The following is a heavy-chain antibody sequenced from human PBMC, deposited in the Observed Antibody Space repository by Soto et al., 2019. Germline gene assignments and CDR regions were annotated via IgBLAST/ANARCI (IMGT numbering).Heavy chain of an antibody. D-gene: IGHD6-19*01. CDR1: GGSFSDLY. V-gene: IGHV4-34*01. J-gene: IGHJ6*02. CDR3: ARLKIAVAGTEYYYYYYGMDV. Sequence: SETLSLTCAVYGGSFSDLYWSWIRQPPGKGLEWIGEINHSGSTNYNPSLKSRVTISVDTSKNQFSLKLSSVTAADTAVYYCARLKIAVAGTEYYYYYYGMDVWGQGTTVTVSS. CDR2: INHSGST.